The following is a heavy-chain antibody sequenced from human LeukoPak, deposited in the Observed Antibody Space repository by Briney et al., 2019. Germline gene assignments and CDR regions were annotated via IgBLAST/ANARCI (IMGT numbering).Heavy chain of an antibody. CDR3: SKGRTYSYHATGYSPDYFTY. CDR1: GFTFHDYA. J-gene: IGHJ4*02. D-gene: IGHD3-22*01. V-gene: IGHV3-43*01. CDR2: ISWDGGTT. Sequence: GGSVRLSCAASGFTFHDYAMHWVLQAPGKGLEWVSLISWDGGTTYYADSVKGRFTISRDNSKNSLYLQMNSLRTEDTALYYCSKGRTYSYHATGYSPDYFTYWGQGTLVTVSS.